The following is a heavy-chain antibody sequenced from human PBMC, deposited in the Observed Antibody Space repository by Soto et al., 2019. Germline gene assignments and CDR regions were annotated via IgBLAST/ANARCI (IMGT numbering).Heavy chain of an antibody. V-gene: IGHV3-15*01. D-gene: IGHD3-3*01. Sequence: GGSLRLSCAASGFTFSNDWMSWVRQAPGKGLEWVGRIKSKTDGGTTDYAAPVKGRFTISRDDSKNTLYLQMNSLKTEDTAVYYCSTESGSGYYYYYYYIDVWGKGTTVTVSS. CDR1: GFTFSNDW. CDR3: STESGSGYYYYYYYIDV. CDR2: IKSKTDGGTT. J-gene: IGHJ6*03.